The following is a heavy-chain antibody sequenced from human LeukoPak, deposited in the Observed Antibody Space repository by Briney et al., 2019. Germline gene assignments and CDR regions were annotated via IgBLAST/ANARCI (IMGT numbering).Heavy chain of an antibody. V-gene: IGHV3-30-3*01. CDR1: GFTFSDYA. CDR2: ISYDGSNK. J-gene: IGHJ4*02. CDR3: ARQRVVQQLVRETFDY. Sequence: PGGSLRLPCTASGFTFSDYAMQWVRQAPGKGLEWVAVISYDGSNKYYADSVKGRFTISRDNSKNTLYLQMNSLRAEDTAVYYCARQRVVQQLVRETFDYWGQGTLVTVSS. D-gene: IGHD6-13*01.